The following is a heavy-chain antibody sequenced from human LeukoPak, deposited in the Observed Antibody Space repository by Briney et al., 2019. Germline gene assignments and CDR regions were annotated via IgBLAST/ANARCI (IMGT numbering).Heavy chain of an antibody. D-gene: IGHD4-17*01. CDR3: ARDMVTTLIDD. CDR1: GFTFSTYA. J-gene: IGHJ4*02. Sequence: PGGSLRLSCAASGFTFSTYALSWVRQAPGKGLEWVSVISGSGGTTHYADSVKGRFTISRDNSKNTLYLQMNSLRAEDTAVYYCARDMVTTLIDDWGQGTLVTVSS. CDR2: ISGSGGTT. V-gene: IGHV3-23*01.